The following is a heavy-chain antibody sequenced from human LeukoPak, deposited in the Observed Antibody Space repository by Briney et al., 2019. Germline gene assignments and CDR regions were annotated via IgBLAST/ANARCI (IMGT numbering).Heavy chain of an antibody. CDR2: IKQDGSEI. V-gene: IGHV3-7*03. D-gene: IGHD1-14*01. CDR3: AGGSGWITGD. Sequence: PGGSLGLSCSASGFTFGSYWMNWVRQAPGKGPEWVANIKQDGSEINYVDSVKGRFIISRDNAKNSLYLQMNSLRVDDTAVYYCAGGSGWITGDWGHGTLVTVSS. CDR1: GFTFGSYW. J-gene: IGHJ4*01.